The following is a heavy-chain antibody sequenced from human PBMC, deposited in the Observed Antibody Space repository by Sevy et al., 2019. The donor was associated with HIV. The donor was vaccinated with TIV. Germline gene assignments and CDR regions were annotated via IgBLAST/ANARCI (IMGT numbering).Heavy chain of an antibody. CDR1: GFSFSSYW. D-gene: IGHD3-10*01. V-gene: IGHV3-7*01. Sequence: GGSLRLSCAASGFSFSSYWVNWVRQAPGKGLEWVANINQDGSEQYFLDSVRGRFTISRDNAENSLYLQMNSLRAEDMAVYYCARDRGLMVHYFYGMDLWGQGTSVTVSS. CDR3: ARDRGLMVHYFYGMDL. CDR2: INQDGSEQ. J-gene: IGHJ6*02.